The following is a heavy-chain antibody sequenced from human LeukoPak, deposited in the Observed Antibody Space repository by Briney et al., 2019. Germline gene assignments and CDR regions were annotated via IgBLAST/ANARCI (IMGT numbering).Heavy chain of an antibody. J-gene: IGHJ3*02. V-gene: IGHV3-30-3*02. CDR1: GFTFSSYA. D-gene: IGHD2-2*01. CDR2: ISYHGSNK. CDR3: AKDMCSSTSCSRRAFDI. Sequence: GGSLRLSCAASGFTFSSYAMNWVRQAPGKGLEWVAVISYHGSNKYYADSVKGRFTISRDNSENTLYLQMNSLRAEDTAVFYCAKDMCSSTSCSRRAFDIWGQGTMVTVSS.